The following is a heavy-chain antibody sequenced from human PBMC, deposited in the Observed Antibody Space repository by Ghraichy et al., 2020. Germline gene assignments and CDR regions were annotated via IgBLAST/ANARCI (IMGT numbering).Heavy chain of an antibody. CDR2: INDSGNT. V-gene: IGHV4-34*01. J-gene: IGHJ4*02. D-gene: IGHD3-3*01. CDR1: GGSFRGYY. Sequence: SETLSLTCAAHGGSFRGYYWSWIRQSPGKRLEWLGEINDSGNTNYNPSLKSRVIISLDTSKKQFSLNLTSVTAADTAVYYCAREGQFLEWLVLRFWSQGTLVTV. CDR3: AREGQFLEWLVLRF.